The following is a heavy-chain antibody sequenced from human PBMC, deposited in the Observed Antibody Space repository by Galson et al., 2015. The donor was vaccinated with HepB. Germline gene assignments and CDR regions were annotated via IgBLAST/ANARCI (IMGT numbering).Heavy chain of an antibody. Sequence: SLRLSCAASGFTFSSYGMHWVRQALGKGLEWVAVISYDGSNKYYADSVKGRFTISRDNSKNTLYLQMNSLRAEDTAVYYCAKESPIFHKVDVWGQGTTVTVSS. CDR3: AKESPIFHKVDV. CDR1: GFTFSSYG. D-gene: IGHD3-3*01. CDR2: ISYDGSNK. V-gene: IGHV3-30*18. J-gene: IGHJ6*02.